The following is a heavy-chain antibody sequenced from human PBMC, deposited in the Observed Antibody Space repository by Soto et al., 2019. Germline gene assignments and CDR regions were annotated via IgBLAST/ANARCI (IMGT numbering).Heavy chain of an antibody. CDR3: ARRPRTTVTDFDY. CDR1: GFSISSGGYY. V-gene: IGHV4-31*03. J-gene: IGHJ4*02. CDR2: IYYSGST. D-gene: IGHD4-4*01. Sequence: SETLSLTCTFSGFSISSGGYYLSWIRKHPGKGLEWIGYIYYSGSTYYNPSLKSRVTISVDTSKNQFSLKLSSVTAADTAVYYCARRPRTTVTDFDYWGQGTLVTVSS.